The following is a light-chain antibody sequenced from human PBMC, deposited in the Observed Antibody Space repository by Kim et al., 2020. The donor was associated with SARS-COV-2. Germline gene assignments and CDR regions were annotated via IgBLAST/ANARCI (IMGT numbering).Light chain of an antibody. CDR1: NIASQS. Sequence: SYELTQPPSVSVAPGKTATITCAGDNIASQSVHWYQQKPGQAPVLVMFHDFDRPSGIPERFSGSNSGGTATLTISSVEAGDEADYYCQVWDTSSDQAMFGGGTQLTVL. CDR3: QVWDTSSDQAM. CDR2: HDF. V-gene: IGLV3-21*04. J-gene: IGLJ3*02.